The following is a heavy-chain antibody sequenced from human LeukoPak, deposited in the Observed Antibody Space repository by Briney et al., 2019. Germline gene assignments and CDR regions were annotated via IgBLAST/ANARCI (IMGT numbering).Heavy chain of an antibody. V-gene: IGHV3-48*04. CDR1: GFTFSSYS. J-gene: IGHJ6*03. Sequence: GGSLRLSCAASGFTFSSYSMSWIRQAPGKGLEWVSYISSSGSTIYYADSVKGRFTISRDNAKNSLYLQMNSLRAEDTAVYYCARDIHYYGSGSYYNYYYMDVWGKGTTVTVSS. CDR2: ISSSGSTI. D-gene: IGHD3-10*01. CDR3: ARDIHYYGSGSYYNYYYMDV.